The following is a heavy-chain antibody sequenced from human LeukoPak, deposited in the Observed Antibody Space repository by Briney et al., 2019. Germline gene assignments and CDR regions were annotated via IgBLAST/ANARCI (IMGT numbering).Heavy chain of an antibody. D-gene: IGHD3-22*01. CDR3: ARDLAYYFDTSGQGDSFDI. CDR2: IYYSGST. J-gene: IGHJ3*02. CDR1: GGSISSGDYY. Sequence: SQTLSLTCTVSGGSISSGDYYWSWIRQPPGKGLEWIGYIYYSGSTYYNPSLKSRVTISVDTSKNQFSLKLNSVTAADTAVYYCARDLAYYFDTSGQGDSFDIWGQGTMVTVSS. V-gene: IGHV4-30-4*01.